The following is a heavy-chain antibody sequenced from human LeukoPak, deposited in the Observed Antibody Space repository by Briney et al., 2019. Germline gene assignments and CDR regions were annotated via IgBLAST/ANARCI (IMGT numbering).Heavy chain of an antibody. Sequence: SETLSLTCTVSGGSISSYYRSWIRQPAGKGLEWIGRIYVSGTTNYNPSLKSRVTMSVDTSKNQISLKLSSVTAADTAVYYCSGWSANLDYWGQGTLVTVSS. CDR1: GGSISSYY. J-gene: IGHJ4*02. CDR2: IYVSGTT. D-gene: IGHD6-19*01. V-gene: IGHV4-4*07. CDR3: SGWSANLDY.